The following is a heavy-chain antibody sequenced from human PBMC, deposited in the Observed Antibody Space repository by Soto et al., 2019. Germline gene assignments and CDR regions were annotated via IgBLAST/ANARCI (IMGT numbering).Heavy chain of an antibody. Sequence: QVQLQESGPGLVKPSETLSLTCSVSGGSVSSGSYFWSWIRQPPGKGLEWIGYIYYSGSTKYNSSLKSRVTISVDTSKNQFSLRLSSVTPADAAVYFCARAKAGVVDFWGQGTLVTVSS. J-gene: IGHJ4*02. CDR2: IYYSGST. D-gene: IGHD2-15*01. CDR3: ARAKAGVVDF. CDR1: GGSVSSGSYF. V-gene: IGHV4-61*01.